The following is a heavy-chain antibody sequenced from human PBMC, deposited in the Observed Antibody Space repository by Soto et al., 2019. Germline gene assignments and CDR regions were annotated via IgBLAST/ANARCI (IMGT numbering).Heavy chain of an antibody. V-gene: IGHV1-58*01. J-gene: IGHJ4*02. Sequence: SVKVSCKASGFTFTSSSVQCVRHARGQRLEWIGWIVVGSGNTNYAQKFQERVTITRDMSTSTAYMELSSLRSEDTAVYYCAAAEYCGGDCYSDYWGQGTLVTVSS. CDR2: IVVGSGNT. CDR3: AAAEYCGGDCYSDY. D-gene: IGHD2-21*02. CDR1: GFTFTSSS.